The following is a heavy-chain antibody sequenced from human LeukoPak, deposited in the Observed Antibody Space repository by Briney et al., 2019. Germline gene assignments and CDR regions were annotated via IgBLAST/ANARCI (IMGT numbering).Heavy chain of an antibody. J-gene: IGHJ4*02. CDR2: IYHSGST. V-gene: IGHV4-38-2*02. Sequence: PSETLSLTCTVSGYSISSGYYWGWIRQPPGKGLEWIGSIYHSGSTYYNPSLKSRVTISVDTSKNQLSLKLSSVTAADTAVYYCARLRLTSHFDYWGQGTLVTVSS. D-gene: IGHD3-9*01. CDR3: ARLRLTSHFDY. CDR1: GYSISSGYY.